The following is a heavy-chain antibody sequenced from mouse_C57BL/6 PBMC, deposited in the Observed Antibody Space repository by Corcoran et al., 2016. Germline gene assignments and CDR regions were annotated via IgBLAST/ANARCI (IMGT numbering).Heavy chain of an antibody. CDR3: ARLEFAY. Sequence: EVQLQQSGPELVKPGASVKISCKASGYTFTDYYMNWVKQSHGKSLEWIGDINPNNGGTSYNQKFKGKATLTVDKSSSTAYMELRSLTSEDSAFYYCARLEFAYWGQGTLVTVSA. J-gene: IGHJ3*01. CDR2: INPNNGGT. CDR1: GYTFTDYY. V-gene: IGHV1-26*01.